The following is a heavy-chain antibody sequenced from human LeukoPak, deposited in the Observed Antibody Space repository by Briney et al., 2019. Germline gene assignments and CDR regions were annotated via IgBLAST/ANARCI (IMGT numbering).Heavy chain of an antibody. CDR3: ARHRGRSGGTCYRYFDY. CDR1: GGSISSNTYY. J-gene: IGHJ4*02. V-gene: IGHV4-39*01. D-gene: IGHD2-15*01. Sequence: PSETLSLTCTVSGGSISSNTYYWGWIRQPPGKGLEWIGSIYYSGSTYYNPSLKSRATISVDTSTNQFSLKLTSVTAADTAVYYCARHRGRSGGTCYRYFDYWGQGTLVTVSS. CDR2: IYYSGST.